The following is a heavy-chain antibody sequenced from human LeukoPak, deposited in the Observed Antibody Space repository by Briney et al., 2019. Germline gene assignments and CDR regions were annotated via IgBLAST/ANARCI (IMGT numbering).Heavy chain of an antibody. D-gene: IGHD3-10*01. V-gene: IGHV3-53*05. CDR2: IYSGGST. Sequence: GGSLRLSCAASGFTVSSNYMSWVRQAPGKGLEWVSVIYSGGSTYCADSVKGRFTISRDNSKNTLYLQMNSLSVEDTAVYYCARVGYYASGPFSYFDYWGQGTLVTVSS. CDR3: ARVGYYASGPFSYFDY. J-gene: IGHJ4*02. CDR1: GFTVSSNY.